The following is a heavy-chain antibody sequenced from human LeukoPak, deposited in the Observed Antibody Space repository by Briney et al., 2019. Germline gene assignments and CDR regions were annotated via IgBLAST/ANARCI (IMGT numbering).Heavy chain of an antibody. CDR2: IRSKVYGGTP. J-gene: IGHJ4*02. CDR1: GFTFGDYA. CDR3: TRDQTPYY. Sequence: GGSLRLSCTASGFTFGDYAMTWVRQAPGKGLEWVGFIRSKVYGGTPEYAASVRGRFTISRDDSKGIAYLQMNSLKTEDTAVYYCTRDQTPYYWGQGTLVTVSS. V-gene: IGHV3-49*04.